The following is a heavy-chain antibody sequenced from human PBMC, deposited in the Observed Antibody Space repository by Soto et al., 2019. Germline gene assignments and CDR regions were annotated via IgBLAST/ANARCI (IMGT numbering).Heavy chain of an antibody. J-gene: IGHJ4*02. Sequence: PSETLSLTCTVSGDSISSNNNYWSWIRQPPGEGLEWIGFISYSGTTSYSPSLKSRVAISLDTSKNQFSLSLSSVTAAVTAVYYCARAGAATVSDYWAQGTLVTGSS. CDR2: ISYSGTT. V-gene: IGHV4-30-4*01. CDR1: GDSISSNNNY. D-gene: IGHD2-15*01. CDR3: ARAGAATVSDY.